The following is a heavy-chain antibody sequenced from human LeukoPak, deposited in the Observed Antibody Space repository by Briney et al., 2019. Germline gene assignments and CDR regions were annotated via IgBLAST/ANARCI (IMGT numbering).Heavy chain of an antibody. CDR1: GFTFSNYG. CDR2: ISADSATT. D-gene: IGHD3-10*01. CDR3: ARKSASGNYPLDY. J-gene: IGHJ4*02. V-gene: IGHV3-23*01. Sequence: PGGSLRLSCAASGFTFSNYGMNWVRQAPGKGLEWVSVISADSATTFYADSVKGRFTISRDNAKNTVFLQMSSLRAEDTALYYCARKSASGNYPLDYWGQGTLVTVSS.